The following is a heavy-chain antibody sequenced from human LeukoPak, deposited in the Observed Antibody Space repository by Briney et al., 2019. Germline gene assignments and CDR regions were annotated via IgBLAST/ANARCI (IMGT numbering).Heavy chain of an antibody. J-gene: IGHJ4*02. CDR3: AKGEGKMATIGYFDY. V-gene: IGHV3-30*18. CDR1: GFTFSSYG. Sequence: PGRSLRLSCAASGFTFSSYGMHWVRQAPGKGLEWVAVISYDGSNKYYADSVKGRFTISRDNSKNTLYLQMNSLRAEDTAVYYCAKGEGKMATIGYFDYWGQGTLVTVSS. D-gene: IGHD5-24*01. CDR2: ISYDGSNK.